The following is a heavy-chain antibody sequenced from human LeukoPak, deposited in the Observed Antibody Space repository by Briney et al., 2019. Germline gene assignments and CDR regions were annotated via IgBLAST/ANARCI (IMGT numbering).Heavy chain of an antibody. Sequence: GGSLRLSCAASGFTFRSYGLHWVRQAPGKGLEWVALIWNDGSNKYYADSVKGRSAISRDNSKNTLYLQMNRLRAEDTAVYYCAREWTRTGPFDYWGQGTLVTVSS. J-gene: IGHJ4*02. V-gene: IGHV3-33*01. CDR3: AREWTRTGPFDY. D-gene: IGHD3/OR15-3a*01. CDR1: GFTFRSYG. CDR2: IWNDGSNK.